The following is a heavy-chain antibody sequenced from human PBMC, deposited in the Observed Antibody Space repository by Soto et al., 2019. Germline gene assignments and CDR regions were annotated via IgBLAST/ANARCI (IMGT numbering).Heavy chain of an antibody. CDR1: GGSISSSSYY. Sequence: PSETLSLTCTVSGGSISSSSYYWGWIRQPPGKGLEWIGSIYYSGSTYYNPSLKSRVTISVDTSKNQFSLKLSSVTAADTAVYYCARLLWSRGDWFDPWGQGTRVTVSS. V-gene: IGHV4-39*01. J-gene: IGHJ5*02. D-gene: IGHD3-10*01. CDR2: IYYSGST. CDR3: ARLLWSRGDWFDP.